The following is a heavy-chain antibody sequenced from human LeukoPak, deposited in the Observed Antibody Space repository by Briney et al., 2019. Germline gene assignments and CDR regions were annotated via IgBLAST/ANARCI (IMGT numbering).Heavy chain of an antibody. CDR1: GYRFTNPG. V-gene: IGHV1-18*01. D-gene: IGHD1-26*01. CDR2: TTPYDDNP. Sequence: ASVKVSCKASGYRFTNPGITWVRQAPGQGLKWMGWTTPYDDNPEYGKKFQGRVTMTTDTSTDTAYLEVSSLRPDDTAVYYCAKVDPPIIAGARGDAFEIWGQGTLVTVSS. J-gene: IGHJ3*02. CDR3: AKVDPPIIAGARGDAFEI.